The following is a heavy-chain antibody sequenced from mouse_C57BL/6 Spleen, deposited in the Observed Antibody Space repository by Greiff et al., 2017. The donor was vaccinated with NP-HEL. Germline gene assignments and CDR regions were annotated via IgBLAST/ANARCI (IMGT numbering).Heavy chain of an antibody. D-gene: IGHD2-3*01. Sequence: EVHLVESGGGLVKPGGSLKLSCAASGFTFSSYAMSWVRQTPEKRLEWVATISDGGSYTYYPDNVKGRFTISRDNAKNNLYLQMSHLKSEDTAMYYCARGDGYYVNYFDYWGQGTTLTVSS. CDR1: GFTFSSYA. CDR3: ARGDGYYVNYFDY. V-gene: IGHV5-4*01. CDR2: ISDGGSYT. J-gene: IGHJ2*01.